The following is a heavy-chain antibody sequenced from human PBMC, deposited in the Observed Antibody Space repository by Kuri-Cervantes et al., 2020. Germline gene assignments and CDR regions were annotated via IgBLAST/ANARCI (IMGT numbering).Heavy chain of an antibody. CDR3: AKGIFDEYGDYGALYY. V-gene: IGHV3-30*18. D-gene: IGHD4-17*01. J-gene: IGHJ4*02. Sequence: GGSLRLSCAASGFNFDNYGMHWVRQAPGKGLEWVAVISYDGNDKYSTDSVKGRFTISRGNSKNTLYPQMNSLRAEDTAVYYCAKGIFDEYGDYGALYYWGQGTLVTVSP. CDR1: GFNFDNYG. CDR2: ISYDGNDK.